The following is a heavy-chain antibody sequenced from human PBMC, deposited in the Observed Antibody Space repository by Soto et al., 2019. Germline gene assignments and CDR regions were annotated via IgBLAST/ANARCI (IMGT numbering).Heavy chain of an antibody. V-gene: IGHV4-31*03. D-gene: IGHD6-19*01. Sequence: SETLSLTCPVSGGSISSGGYYWSWIRQHPGKGLEWIGYIYYSGSTYYHPSLKSRVTISVDTSKNQFSLKLSSVTAADTAVYYCARLAYSSGWYSDAHHYSIDYWGQGTLVTVSS. CDR1: GGSISSGGYY. CDR2: IYYSGST. J-gene: IGHJ4*02. CDR3: ARLAYSSGWYSDAHHYSIDY.